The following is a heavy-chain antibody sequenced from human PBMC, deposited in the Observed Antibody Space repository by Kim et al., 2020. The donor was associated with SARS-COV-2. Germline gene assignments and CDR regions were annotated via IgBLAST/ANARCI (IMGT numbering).Heavy chain of an antibody. CDR2: IYYSGST. CDR3: ARESNYEVVPAAIGAFDI. Sequence: SETLSLTCTVSGGSISSYYWSWIRQPPGKGLEWIGYIYYSGSTNYNPSLKSRVTISVDTSKNQFSLKLSSVTAADTAVYYCARESNYEVVPAAIGAFDIWGQGTMVTVSS. D-gene: IGHD2-2*01. V-gene: IGHV4-59*01. CDR1: GGSISSYY. J-gene: IGHJ3*02.